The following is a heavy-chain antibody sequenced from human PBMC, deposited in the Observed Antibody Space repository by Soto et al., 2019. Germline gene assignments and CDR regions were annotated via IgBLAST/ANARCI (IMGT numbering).Heavy chain of an antibody. V-gene: IGHV1-69*06. CDR2: IIPIFGTA. Sequence: ASVKVSCKASGGTFSSYAISWVRQAPGQGLEWMGGIIPIFGTANYAQKFQGRVTITADKSTSTAYMELSSLRSEDTAVCYCATADSSGYYYKLDYWGQGTRVTVSS. J-gene: IGHJ4*02. CDR3: ATADSSGYYYKLDY. CDR1: GGTFSSYA. D-gene: IGHD3-22*01.